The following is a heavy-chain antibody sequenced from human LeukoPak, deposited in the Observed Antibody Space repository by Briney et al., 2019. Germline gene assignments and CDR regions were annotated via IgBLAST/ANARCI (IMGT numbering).Heavy chain of an antibody. D-gene: IGHD1-26*01. CDR1: GFTLSTNA. Sequence: GGSLRLSCLPSGFTLSTNAVSWVRQAPGKGLEWISGISGSGASTYYADSVKGRFTISRDDSRNTLYLQMNSLRGDDTAVYYCAKDVGKWESLHFFDYWGQGTLVTVSS. CDR2: ISGSGAST. CDR3: AKDVGKWESLHFFDY. V-gene: IGHV3-23*01. J-gene: IGHJ4*02.